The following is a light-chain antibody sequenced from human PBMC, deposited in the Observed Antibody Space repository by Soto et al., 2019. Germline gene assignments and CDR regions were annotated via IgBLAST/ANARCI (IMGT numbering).Light chain of an antibody. CDR3: CSYAGSSTLV. Sequence: QSALTQPASVSGSPGQSITISCTGTSSDVGSYNLVSWYQQHPGKAPKLIIYEDTKRPSGVSNRFSGSKSGDTASLTISGLQAEDEADFYCCSYAGSSTLVFGGGTKLTVL. J-gene: IGLJ3*02. CDR2: EDT. CDR1: SSDVGSYNL. V-gene: IGLV2-23*01.